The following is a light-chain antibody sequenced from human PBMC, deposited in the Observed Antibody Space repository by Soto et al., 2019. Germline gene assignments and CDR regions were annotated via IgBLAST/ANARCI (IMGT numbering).Light chain of an antibody. CDR2: DAS. J-gene: IGKJ5*01. V-gene: IGKV3-11*01. CDR3: QQRSNRPPIT. Sequence: EIVLTQSPATLSLSPGERATLSCRASQSVSSYLAWYQQKPGQAPRLLIYDASNMATGIPARFSGSGSGTDFTLTISSLEPEDFAGYYCQQRSNRPPITFGQRPRLEI. CDR1: QSVSSY.